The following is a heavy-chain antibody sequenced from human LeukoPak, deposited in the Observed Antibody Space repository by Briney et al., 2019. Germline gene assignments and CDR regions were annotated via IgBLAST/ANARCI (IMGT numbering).Heavy chain of an antibody. CDR3: AKGGSTNFYYGDV. V-gene: IGHV4-59*01. CDR2: IYDSGST. CDR1: GGSMTNLY. Sequence: PSETLSLTCSVSGGSMTNLYWTWIRQPPGKELEWIGDIYDSGSTRYNTSLESRVTISVDTSKNQFSLKLSSVTAADTAVYYCAKGGSTNFYYGDVWGQGTTVTVSS. J-gene: IGHJ6*02. D-gene: IGHD2/OR15-2a*01.